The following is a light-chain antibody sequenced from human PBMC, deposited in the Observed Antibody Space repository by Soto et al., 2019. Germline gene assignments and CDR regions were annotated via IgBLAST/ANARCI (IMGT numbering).Light chain of an antibody. Sequence: QSVLTQPPSVSGAPGQRVTISCTGSSSNIGAGYDVHWYQQRPGTAPKLLIFGNINRPSGVPDRFSGSKSGNTASLTISGLQAEDEADYYCNSYTTSSTYVFGTGTKLTVL. CDR2: GNI. CDR1: SSNIGAGYD. CDR3: NSYTTSSTYV. V-gene: IGLV1-40*01. J-gene: IGLJ1*01.